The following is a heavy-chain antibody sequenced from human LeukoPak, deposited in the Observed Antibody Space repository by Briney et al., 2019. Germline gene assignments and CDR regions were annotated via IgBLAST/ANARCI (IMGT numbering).Heavy chain of an antibody. CDR2: ISGSGGST. D-gene: IGHD3-16*02. J-gene: IGHJ3*02. Sequence: GGSLRLSCAASGFTFSRYAMSWVRQAPGKGLDWVSAISGSGGSTYYADSVKGRFTISRDNSKNTLYLQMNSLRAEDTAVYYCAKSVMITFGGVIGAFDIWGQGTMVTVSS. V-gene: IGHV3-23*01. CDR1: GFTFSRYA. CDR3: AKSVMITFGGVIGAFDI.